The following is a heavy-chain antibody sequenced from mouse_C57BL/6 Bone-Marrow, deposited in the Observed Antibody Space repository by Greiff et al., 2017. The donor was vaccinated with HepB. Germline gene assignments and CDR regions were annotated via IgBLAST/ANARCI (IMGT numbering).Heavy chain of an antibody. J-gene: IGHJ2*01. CDR3: VRHAGGYAYFDY. CDR2: IRSKSNNYAT. V-gene: IGHV10-1*01. Sequence: EAGGGLVQPKGSLKLSCAASGFSFNTYAMNWVRQAPGKGLEWVARIRSKSNNYATYYADSVKDRFTISRDDSESMLYLQMNNLKTEDTAMYYCVRHAGGYAYFDYWGQGTTLTVSS. D-gene: IGHD3-1*01. CDR1: GFSFNTYA.